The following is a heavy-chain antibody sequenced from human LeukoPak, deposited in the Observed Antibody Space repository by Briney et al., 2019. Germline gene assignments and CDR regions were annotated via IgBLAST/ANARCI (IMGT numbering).Heavy chain of an antibody. J-gene: IGHJ3*02. D-gene: IGHD5-18*01. CDR1: GFTFSNAW. CDR3: TIGGYSYDYDAFDI. Sequence: GGSLRLSCAASGFTFSNAWMSWVRQAPGKGLEWVGRIKSKTDGGTTDYAAPVKGRFTISRDDSENTLYLQMNSLKTEDTAVYYCTIGGYSYDYDAFDIWGQGTMVTVSS. V-gene: IGHV3-15*01. CDR2: IKSKTDGGTT.